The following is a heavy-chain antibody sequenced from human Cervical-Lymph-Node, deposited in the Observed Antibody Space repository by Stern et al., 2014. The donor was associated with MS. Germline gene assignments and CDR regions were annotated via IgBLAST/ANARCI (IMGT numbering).Heavy chain of an antibody. CDR3: ARDLFYYSSPDY. D-gene: IGHD6-13*01. J-gene: IGHJ4*02. Sequence: VQLEESGGGVVQPGRSLRLSCAAPGFTFSSYGMHWVRQAPGKGLEWVAVIWYDGSNKYYADSVKGRFTISRDNSKNTLYLQMNSLRAEDTAMYYCARDLFYYSSPDYWGQGTLVTVSS. V-gene: IGHV3-33*01. CDR2: IWYDGSNK. CDR1: GFTFSSYG.